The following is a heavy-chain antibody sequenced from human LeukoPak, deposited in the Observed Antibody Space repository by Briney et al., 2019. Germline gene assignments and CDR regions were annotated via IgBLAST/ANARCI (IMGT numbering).Heavy chain of an antibody. J-gene: IGHJ4*02. V-gene: IGHV1-18*01. CDR2: ISAYNGNT. CDR3: ARDGGNYYDSSGSDY. Sequence: ASVKVSCKASGYTFTSYGISWVRQAPGQGLEWMGWISAYNGNTNYAQKLQGRVTMTTDTSTSTAYMELRSLRSDDTAVYYCARDGGNYYDSSGSDYWGQGTLVTVSS. D-gene: IGHD3-22*01. CDR1: GYTFTSYG.